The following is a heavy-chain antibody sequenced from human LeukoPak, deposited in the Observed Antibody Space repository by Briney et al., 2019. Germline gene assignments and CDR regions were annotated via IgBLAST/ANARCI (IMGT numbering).Heavy chain of an antibody. CDR1: GGTFSSYA. CDR3: ARDPSSDYYGSGSRSGY. CDR2: IIPILGIA. V-gene: IGHV1-69*04. J-gene: IGHJ4*02. D-gene: IGHD3-10*01. Sequence: SVKVSCKASGGTFSSYAISWVRQAPGQGLEWMGRIIPILGIANYAQKFQGRVTITADKSTSTAYMELSSLRSEDTAVYYCARDPSSDYYGSGSRSGYWGQGTLVTVSS.